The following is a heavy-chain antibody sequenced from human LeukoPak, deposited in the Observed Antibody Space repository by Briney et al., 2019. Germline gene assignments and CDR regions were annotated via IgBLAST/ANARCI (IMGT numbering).Heavy chain of an antibody. Sequence: SQTLSLTCAISGDSVSSNSATWHWIRQSPSRGLEWLGRTYHRSKWYNDYAVSVKSRITINPDTSKNQFSLQLRSVTPEGTAMYYCARDEDGSLDAFDIWVARDEDGSLDAFDIWGQGTMVTVSS. J-gene: IGHJ3*02. V-gene: IGHV6-1*01. CDR1: GDSVSSNSAT. CDR2: TYHRSKWYN. CDR3: ARDEDGSLDAFDIWVARDEDGSLDAFDI. D-gene: IGHD5-24*01.